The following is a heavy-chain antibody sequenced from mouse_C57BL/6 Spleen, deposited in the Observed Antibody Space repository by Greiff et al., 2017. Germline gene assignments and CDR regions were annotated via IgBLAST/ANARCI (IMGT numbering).Heavy chain of an antibody. Sequence: VQVVESGPGLVAPSQSLSITCTVSGFSLTSYAISWVRQPPGKGLEWLGVIWTGGGTNYNSALKSRLSISKDNSKSQVFLKMNSLQTDDTARYYCARKATVVAGGAMDYWGQGTSVTVSS. J-gene: IGHJ4*01. CDR2: IWTGGGT. CDR3: ARKATVVAGGAMDY. D-gene: IGHD1-1*01. CDR1: GFSLTSYA. V-gene: IGHV2-9-1*01.